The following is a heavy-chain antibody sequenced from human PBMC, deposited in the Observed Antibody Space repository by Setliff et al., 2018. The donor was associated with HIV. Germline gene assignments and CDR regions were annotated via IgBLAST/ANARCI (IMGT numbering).Heavy chain of an antibody. Sequence: SETLSLTCTVSGGSISSSSYYWGWIRQPPGKGLEWIGTISYTGSTNYNPSLKSRVTMSVDTSKNQFSLKLSSVTAADTAVYYCARHSGVASPNWFDPWGQGTLV. CDR3: ARHSGVASPNWFDP. CDR1: GGSISSSSYY. D-gene: IGHD3-10*01. J-gene: IGHJ5*02. CDR2: ISYTGST. V-gene: IGHV4-39*07.